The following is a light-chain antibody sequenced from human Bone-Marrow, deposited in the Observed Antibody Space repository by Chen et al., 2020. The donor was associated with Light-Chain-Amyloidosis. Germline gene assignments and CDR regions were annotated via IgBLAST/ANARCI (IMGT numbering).Light chain of an antibody. CDR2: EDD. CDR1: SGSIATNY. J-gene: IGLJ3*02. CDR3: QSYQGSSQGV. V-gene: IGLV6-57*01. Sequence: NFMLTQPHSVSESPGKTVIISCTRSSGSIATNYVQWYQQRPGSSPTTVIYEDDQRPSGVPDRFSGSIDRSSNSASLTISGLKTEDEADYCQSYQGSSQGVFGGGTKLTVL.